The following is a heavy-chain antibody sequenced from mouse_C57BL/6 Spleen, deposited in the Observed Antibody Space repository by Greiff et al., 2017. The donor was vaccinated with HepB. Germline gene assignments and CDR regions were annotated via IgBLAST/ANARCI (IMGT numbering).Heavy chain of an antibody. CDR3: TADYYGSRAWFAY. V-gene: IGHV14-4*01. Sequence: VQLQQSGAELVRPGASVKLSCTASGFNIKDDYMHWVKQRPEQGLEWIGWIDPENGDTEYASKFQGKATITADTSSNTAYLQLRSLTSEDTAVYYCTADYYGSRAWFAYWGQGTLVTVSA. CDR2: IDPENGDT. J-gene: IGHJ3*01. D-gene: IGHD1-1*01. CDR1: GFNIKDDY.